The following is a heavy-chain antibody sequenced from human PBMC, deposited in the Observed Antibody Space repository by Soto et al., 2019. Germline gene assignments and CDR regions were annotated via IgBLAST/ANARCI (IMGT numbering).Heavy chain of an antibody. Sequence: GESLKISCRGSGYSFTSYWITWVRQKPGKGLEWMGRIDPSDSQTYYSPSFRGHVTISVTKSITTVFLQWSSLRASDTAMYYCARQIYDSDTGPNFQYYFDSWGQGTPVTVSS. J-gene: IGHJ4*02. V-gene: IGHV5-10-1*01. CDR3: ARQIYDSDTGPNFQYYFDS. CDR2: IDPSDSQT. CDR1: GYSFTSYW. D-gene: IGHD3-22*01.